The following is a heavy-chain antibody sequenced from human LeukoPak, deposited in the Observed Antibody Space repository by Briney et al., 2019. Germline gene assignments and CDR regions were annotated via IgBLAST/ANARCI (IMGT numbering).Heavy chain of an antibody. CDR1: GYTFTGYY. CDR3: ARGRHCSGGSCYLDY. CDR2: INPNSGGT. Sequence: GASVKVSFKASGYTFTGYYMQWVRQAPGQGLEWMGWINPNSGGTNYALKFQVRVTMTRDTSISTAYMELSRLNSDDTAVYYCARGRHCSGGSCYLDYWSQGTLVTVSS. D-gene: IGHD2-15*01. J-gene: IGHJ4*02. V-gene: IGHV1-2*02.